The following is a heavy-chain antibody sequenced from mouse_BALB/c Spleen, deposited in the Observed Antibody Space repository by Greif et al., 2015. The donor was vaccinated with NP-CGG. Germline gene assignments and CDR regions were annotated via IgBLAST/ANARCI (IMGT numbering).Heavy chain of an antibody. Sequence: VQLQQSGAELVRSGASVKLSCTASGFNIKDYYMHWVKQRPEQGLEWIGWIDPENGDTEYAPKFQGKATMTADTSSNTAYLQLSSLTSEDTAVYYCNAAMVRYAMDYWGQGTSVTVSS. V-gene: IGHV14-4*02. CDR2: IDPENGDT. J-gene: IGHJ4*01. CDR1: GFNIKDYY. D-gene: IGHD2-2*01. CDR3: NAAMVRYAMDY.